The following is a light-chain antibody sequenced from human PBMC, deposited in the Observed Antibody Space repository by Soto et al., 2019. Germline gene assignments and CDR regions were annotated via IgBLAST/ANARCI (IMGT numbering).Light chain of an antibody. CDR2: AAY. V-gene: IGKV1-27*01. CDR3: QKFSSGPFT. J-gene: IGKJ3*01. CDR1: QGIDHY. Sequence: DIQMTQSPSSLSASVGDRVTITCRASQGIDHYLAWYQQKPGKVPELLIYAAYTLRSGVPSRFSGSGSGTDFTLSISSLQPEDVATYYCQKFSSGPFTVGPGTTVDI.